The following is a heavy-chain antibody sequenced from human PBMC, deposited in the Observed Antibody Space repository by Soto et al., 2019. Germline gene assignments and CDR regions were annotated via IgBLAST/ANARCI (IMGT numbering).Heavy chain of an antibody. CDR1: GYTFTGYY. D-gene: IGHD1-1*01. V-gene: IGHV1-2*04. J-gene: IGHJ4*02. CDR2: INPNSGGT. CDR3: ARGNERWLQSPVDY. Sequence: QVQLVQSGAEVKKPGASVKVSCKASGYTFTGYYMHWVRQAPGQGLEWMGWINPNSGGTNYAQKFPGWVTMTRDKSNSTAYMELSRLRSYDTAVYYCARGNERWLQSPVDYWGQGTLVPVSS.